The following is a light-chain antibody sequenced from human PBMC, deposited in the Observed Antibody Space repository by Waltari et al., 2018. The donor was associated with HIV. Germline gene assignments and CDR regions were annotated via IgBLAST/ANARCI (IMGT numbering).Light chain of an antibody. J-gene: IGKJ2*01. CDR3: QQYNGPYT. CDR1: QSIGRW. V-gene: IGKV1-5*03. Sequence: DIQMTQSPSTLSASVGARVTITCRASQSIGRWLAWFQQKPGKAPKLLIYEASTLERGVPSRFSGSGSGTEFTLTISSLQPDDFATYHCQQYNGPYTFGQGTKLEIK. CDR2: EAS.